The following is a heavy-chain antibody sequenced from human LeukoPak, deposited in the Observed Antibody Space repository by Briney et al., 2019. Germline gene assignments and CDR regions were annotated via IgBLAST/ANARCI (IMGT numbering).Heavy chain of an antibody. J-gene: IGHJ4*02. Sequence: QTGGSLRLSCAASGFTFSGSAMHWVRQAPGKGLEWVSIIHSDGSTYYADSVKGRFTISRDNYKNTLYLQMNSLRGEDTAMYYCARDLDYFDSSGSHRRRNYFDYWGQGTLVTVSS. CDR1: GFTFSGSA. CDR3: ARDLDYFDSSGSHRRRNYFDY. V-gene: IGHV3-53*01. CDR2: IHSDGST. D-gene: IGHD3-22*01.